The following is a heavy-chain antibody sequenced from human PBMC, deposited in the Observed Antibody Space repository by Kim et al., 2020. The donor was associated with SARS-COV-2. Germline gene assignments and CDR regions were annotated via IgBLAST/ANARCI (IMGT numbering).Heavy chain of an antibody. D-gene: IGHD3-3*01. J-gene: IGHJ6*03. V-gene: IGHV1-8*01. CDR3: AIGDFWSGSVYYYYMDV. Sequence: ASVKVSCKASGYTFPSYDINWVRQATGQGLEWMGWMNPNSGNTDFAQKCQGRVTMTRNTSISTAYMELSSLRSEDTAVYYCAIGDFWSGSVYYYYMDVWGNRTTVTVSS. CDR2: MNPNSGNT. CDR1: GYTFPSYD.